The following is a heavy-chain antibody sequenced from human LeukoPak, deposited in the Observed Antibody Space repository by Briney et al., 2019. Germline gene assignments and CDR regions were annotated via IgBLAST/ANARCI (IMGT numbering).Heavy chain of an antibody. CDR1: GFTFISYA. CDR2: TYSGGST. V-gene: IGHV3-66*01. J-gene: IGHJ4*02. D-gene: IGHD2-15*01. CDR3: ARDLGWGRAAGYVDY. Sequence: PGTSLRLSCAASGFTFISYAIHWVRQAPGKGLEWVAVTYSGGSTYYADSVKGRFTISRDNSKNSLYLQMNSLRAEDAAVYYCARDLGWGRAAGYVDYWGQGTLVTVSS.